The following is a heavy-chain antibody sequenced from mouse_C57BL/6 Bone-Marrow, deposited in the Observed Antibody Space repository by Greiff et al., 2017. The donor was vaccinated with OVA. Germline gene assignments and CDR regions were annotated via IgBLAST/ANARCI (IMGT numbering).Heavy chain of an antibody. CDR3: ARRDYGSSYEGY. Sequence: VQLQQPGAELVKPGASVKLSCKASGYTFTSYWMHWVKQRPGQGLEWIGMIHPNSGSTNYNEKFKSKATLTVDKSSSTAYMQLSSLTSEDSAVYYCARRDYGSSYEGYWGKGTTLTVSS. D-gene: IGHD1-1*01. CDR1: GYTFTSYW. V-gene: IGHV1-64*01. CDR2: IHPNSGST. J-gene: IGHJ2*01.